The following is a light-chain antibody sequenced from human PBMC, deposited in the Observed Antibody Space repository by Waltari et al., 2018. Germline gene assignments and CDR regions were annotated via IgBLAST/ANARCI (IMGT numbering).Light chain of an antibody. CDR3: QPPYFHPRT. CDR1: QDIRNY. Sequence: DIQLTQSPSFLSASVGDRVTITCRASQDIRNYLAWYQQKPGKAPQFLIYAASTSRSGVPTRFSGSGSGTEFTLTINSLQPEDFGTYYCQPPYFHPRTFGQGTKVDLK. V-gene: IGKV1-9*01. CDR2: AAS. J-gene: IGKJ1*01.